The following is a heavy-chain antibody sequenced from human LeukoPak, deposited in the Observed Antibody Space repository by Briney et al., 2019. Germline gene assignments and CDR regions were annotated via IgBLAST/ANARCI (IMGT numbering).Heavy chain of an antibody. CDR1: GYTFTSYD. V-gene: IGHV1-8*01. J-gene: IGHJ6*03. CDR3: ARGLGGDYSTDV. D-gene: IGHD3-16*01. Sequence: ASVKVSCKASGYTFTSYDINWVRQATGQGLEWMGWMNPNSGNTGYARKFQGRVTMTRNTSISTAYMELSSLRSEDTAVYYCARGLGGDYSTDVWGKGTTVTVSS. CDR2: MNPNSGNT.